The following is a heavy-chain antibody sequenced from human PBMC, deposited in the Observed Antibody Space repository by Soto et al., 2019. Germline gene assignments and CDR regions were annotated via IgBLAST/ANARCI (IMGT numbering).Heavy chain of an antibody. V-gene: IGHV3-30*18. Sequence: GSLRLSCAASGFTFSSYGMHWVRQAPGKGLEWVAVISYDGSNKYYADSVKGRFTISRDNSKNTLYLQMNSLRAEDTAVYYCAKTTYYYGSGSYPLDYWGQGTLVTVSS. CDR1: GFTFSSYG. D-gene: IGHD3-10*01. J-gene: IGHJ4*02. CDR3: AKTTYYYGSGSYPLDY. CDR2: ISYDGSNK.